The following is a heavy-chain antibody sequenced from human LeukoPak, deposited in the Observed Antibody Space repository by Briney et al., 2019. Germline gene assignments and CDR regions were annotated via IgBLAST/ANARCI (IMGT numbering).Heavy chain of an antibody. J-gene: IGHJ4*02. CDR3: AKDYSSDMYYFDY. CDR1: GFTFSTYW. CDR2: IKQDGSEK. Sequence: GGSLRLSCAASGFTFSTYWMSWVRQAPGKGLEGGANIKQDGSEKYYVDSVKGRFTISRDNAKNSLYLQMNSLRAEDTALYYCAKDYSSDMYYFDYWGQGTLVTVSS. V-gene: IGHV3-7*03. D-gene: IGHD6-19*01.